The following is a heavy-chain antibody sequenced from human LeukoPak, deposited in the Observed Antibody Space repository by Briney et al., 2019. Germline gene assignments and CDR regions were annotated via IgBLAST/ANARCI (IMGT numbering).Heavy chain of an antibody. CDR2: IYYSGST. J-gene: IGHJ4*02. CDR1: AGSISSGGYY. CDR3: ARIYCSRISCYIDY. V-gene: IGHV4-31*03. Sequence: SETLSLTSTVSAGSISSGGYYWSWIRQHPGKGLELIGYIYYSGSTYHNPSLKSRVTISVDTSKNQFSLKLSSVTAADTAVYYCARIYCSRISCYIDYWGQGTLVTVSS. D-gene: IGHD2-2*02.